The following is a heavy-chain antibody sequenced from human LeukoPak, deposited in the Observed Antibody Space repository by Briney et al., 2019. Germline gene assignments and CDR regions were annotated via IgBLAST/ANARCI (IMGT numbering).Heavy chain of an antibody. CDR3: ARHGRDIVVSSVRMTPAGGSMGFVY. Sequence: SETLSLTCTASGGSISISNYYWGWIRQPPGKGLEWIGSIYYSGITYYNPSLKSRVTISVDTSKNQISLKLSSVTAADTAVYYCARHGRDIVVSSVRMTPAGGSMGFVYWGQGTLVTVSS. D-gene: IGHD2-2*01. J-gene: IGHJ4*02. CDR1: GGSISISNYY. CDR2: IYYSGIT. V-gene: IGHV4-39*01.